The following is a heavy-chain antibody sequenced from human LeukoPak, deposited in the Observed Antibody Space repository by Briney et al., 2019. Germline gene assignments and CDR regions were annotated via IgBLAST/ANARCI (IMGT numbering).Heavy chain of an antibody. CDR3: AREYCSSKSCPTFDY. CDR2: INSDGIST. J-gene: IGHJ4*02. CDR1: GFSFSNYW. V-gene: IGHV3-74*01. D-gene: IGHD2-2*01. Sequence: PGGSLRLSCAASGFSFSNYWMHWVRQAPGKGLVWVSRINSDGISTTYADPVKGRFTISRDNAKNTLYLQMNSLRADDTAVYYCAREYCSSKSCPTFDYWGQGTRVTVSS.